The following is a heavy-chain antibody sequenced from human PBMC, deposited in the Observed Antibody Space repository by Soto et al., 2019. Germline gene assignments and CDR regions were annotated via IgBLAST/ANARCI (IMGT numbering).Heavy chain of an antibody. V-gene: IGHV1-69*01. CDR1: GGTFSSYA. CDR3: ARAVEGAMHDYVWGSVFDP. D-gene: IGHD3-16*01. J-gene: IGHJ5*02. Sequence: QVQLVQSGAEVKKPGSSVKVSCKASGGTFSSYAISWVRQAPGQGLEWMGGIIPIFGTANYAQKFQGRVTMTADESTSTAYMELSSLRSEDTAVYYCARAVEGAMHDYVWGSVFDPWGQGTLVTVSS. CDR2: IIPIFGTA.